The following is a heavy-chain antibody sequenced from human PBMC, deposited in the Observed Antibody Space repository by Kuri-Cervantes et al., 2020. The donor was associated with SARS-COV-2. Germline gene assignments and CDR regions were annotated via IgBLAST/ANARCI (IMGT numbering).Heavy chain of an antibody. D-gene: IGHD2-8*01. J-gene: IGHJ1*01. CDR3: AKDRLGVPDF. Sequence: GGSLRLSCAASGFTFSSYGMHWVRQAPGKGLEWVAVISNDGKHEKCVDSGKGRFAISRDNSQNTLYLQMKSLTSEDTAIYYCAKDRLGVPDFWGQGTLVTVSS. CDR1: GFTFSSYG. V-gene: IGHV3-30*18. CDR2: ISNDGKHE.